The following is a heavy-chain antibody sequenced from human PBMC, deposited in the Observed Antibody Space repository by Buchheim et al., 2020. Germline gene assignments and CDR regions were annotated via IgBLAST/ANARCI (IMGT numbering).Heavy chain of an antibody. CDR3: ARGSPMVF. J-gene: IGHJ4*02. CDR1: GGSISRGSYY. Sequence: QVQLQESGPGLVKPSQPLSLTCTVSGGSISRGSYYLTWIRQPAGKGLEWIGRIYPSGSTNYNPSLQSRATISVDTSQNQISLKLSSVTAADTAMYYCARGSPMVFWGQGTL. D-gene: IGHD3-10*01. CDR2: IYPSGST. V-gene: IGHV4-61*02.